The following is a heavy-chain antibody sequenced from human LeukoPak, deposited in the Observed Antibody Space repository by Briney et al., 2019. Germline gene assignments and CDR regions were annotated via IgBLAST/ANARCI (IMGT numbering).Heavy chain of an antibody. CDR2: IRSKANDRTA. V-gene: IGHV3-49*03. D-gene: IGHD3-10*01. CDR1: GFTFCDYT. Sequence: GGSLRLSCTGSGFTFCDYTMSWFRQAPGKGLEWVCFIRSKANDRTAEDSASVKCRFTVVKDDSESFAYLKMTSLQSADTAVYWCARGGGSGSSNFYNYYVVDVWGRGTTVIVSS. J-gene: IGHJ6*02. CDR3: ARGGGSGSSNFYNYYVVDV.